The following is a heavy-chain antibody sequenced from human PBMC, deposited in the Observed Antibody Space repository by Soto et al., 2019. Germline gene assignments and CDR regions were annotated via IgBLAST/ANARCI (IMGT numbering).Heavy chain of an antibody. CDR3: ASVFGGNYNDYFDK. CDR2: YDPEGHKM. V-gene: IGHV1-24*01. CDR1: GYILRDLS. Sequence: ASVKVSCKVSGYILRDLSIHWVRQAPGKGLEWMGGYDPEGHKMLYAQKFQGRVTMTEDTSTDTAHMELRSLRSDDTAIYYCASVFGGNYNDYFDKWSQGTLVTSPQ. J-gene: IGHJ4*02. D-gene: IGHD1-26*01.